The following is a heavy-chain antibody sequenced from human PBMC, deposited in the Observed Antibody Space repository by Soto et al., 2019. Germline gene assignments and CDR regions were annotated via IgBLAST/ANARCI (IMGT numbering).Heavy chain of an antibody. J-gene: IGHJ3*01. CDR1: QFPFDVYS. V-gene: IGHV3-48*02. CDR3: ARDRGSSGMFELDV. D-gene: IGHD6-19*01. CDR2: IRHTTSAT. Sequence: GGSLRLSCVASQFPFDVYSMHWVRQAPGKGLEWVSYIRHTTSATFYADAVKGRFTISRDNRKNSLFLQMNSLRDDDTGVYFCARDRGSSGMFELDVWGPGTLVTVS.